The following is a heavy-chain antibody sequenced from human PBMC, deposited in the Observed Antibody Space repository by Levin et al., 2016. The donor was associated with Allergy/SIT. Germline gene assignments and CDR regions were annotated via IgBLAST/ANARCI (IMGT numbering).Heavy chain of an antibody. CDR3: ARVGYYDSSGYPEDY. D-gene: IGHD3-22*01. J-gene: IGHJ4*02. V-gene: IGHV4-34*01. CDR2: INHSGST. CDR1: GGSFSGYY. Sequence: SETLSLTCAVYGGSFSGYYWSWIRQPPGKGLEWIGEINHSGSTNYNPSLKSRVTISVDTSKNQFSLKLSSVTAADTAVYYCARVGYYDSSGYPEDYWGQGTLVTVSS.